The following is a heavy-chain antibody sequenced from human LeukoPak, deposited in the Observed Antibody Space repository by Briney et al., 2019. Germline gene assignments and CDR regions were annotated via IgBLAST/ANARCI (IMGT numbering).Heavy chain of an antibody. CDR1: GGTFSSYA. CDR3: ARPLGGYDAFDI. J-gene: IGHJ3*02. D-gene: IGHD3-16*01. Sequence: SVKVSCKASGGTFSSYAISWVRQAPGQGLEWMGRIIPIFGTANYAQKFQGRVTITTDESTSTAYMELSSLRSEDTVVYYCARPLGGYDAFDIWGQGTMVTVSS. CDR2: IIPIFGTA. V-gene: IGHV1-69*05.